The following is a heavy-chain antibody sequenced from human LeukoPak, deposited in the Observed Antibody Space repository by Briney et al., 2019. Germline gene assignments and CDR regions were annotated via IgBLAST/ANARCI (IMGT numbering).Heavy chain of an antibody. CDR2: ISSSSSYI. CDR3: ARGDRDLYCSSTSCYPVL. Sequence: GGSLRLSCVASGSTFSSYSMNWVRQAPGKGLEWVSPISSSSSYIYYADSVKGRFTISRDNAKNSLYLQMNSLRAEDTAVYYCARGDRDLYCSSTSCYPVLGGQGTLVTVSS. J-gene: IGHJ4*02. CDR1: GSTFSSYS. V-gene: IGHV3-21*01. D-gene: IGHD2-2*01.